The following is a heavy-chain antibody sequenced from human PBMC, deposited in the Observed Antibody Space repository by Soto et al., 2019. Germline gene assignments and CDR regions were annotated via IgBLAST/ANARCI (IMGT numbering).Heavy chain of an antibody. V-gene: IGHV1-69*13. CDR2: IIPIFGTA. D-gene: IGHD5-12*01. Sequence: GASVKVSCKXSGGTFSSYAISWVRQAPGQGLEWMGGIIPIFGTANYAQKFQGRVTITADESTSTAYIELSSLRSEDTAVYYCAANLEMATTTFDYWGQGTLVTVSS. CDR3: AANLEMATTTFDY. J-gene: IGHJ4*02. CDR1: GGTFSSYA.